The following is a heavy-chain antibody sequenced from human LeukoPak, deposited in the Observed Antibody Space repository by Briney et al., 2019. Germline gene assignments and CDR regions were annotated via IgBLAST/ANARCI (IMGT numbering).Heavy chain of an antibody. D-gene: IGHD3-22*01. J-gene: IGHJ4*02. CDR2: INPNSGAT. Sequence: VASVKVSCKASGYTFTSYYMHWVRQAPGQGLEWMGWINPNSGATNYAQKFQGRVTMTRDTSISTAYMEVSRLRSDDTAVFYCAREGSGYPYWGQGTLVTVSS. V-gene: IGHV1-2*02. CDR1: GYTFTSYY. CDR3: AREGSGYPY.